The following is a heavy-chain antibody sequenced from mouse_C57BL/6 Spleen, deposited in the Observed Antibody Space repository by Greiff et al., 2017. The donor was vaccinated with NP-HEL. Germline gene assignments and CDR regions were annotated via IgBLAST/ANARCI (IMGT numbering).Heavy chain of an antibody. CDR1: GYTFTSYG. J-gene: IGHJ2*01. Sequence: VKLQESGAELARPGASVKLSCKASGYTFTSYGISWVKQRTGQGLEWIGEIYPRSGNTYYNEKFKGKATLTADKSSSTAYMELRSLTSEDSAVYFCAREGAYYSNSFDYWGQGTTLTVSS. CDR2: IYPRSGNT. V-gene: IGHV1-81*01. CDR3: AREGAYYSNSFDY. D-gene: IGHD2-5*01.